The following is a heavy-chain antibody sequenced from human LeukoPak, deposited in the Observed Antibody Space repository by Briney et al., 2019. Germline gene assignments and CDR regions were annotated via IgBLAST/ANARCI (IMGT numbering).Heavy chain of an antibody. J-gene: IGHJ4*02. CDR2: IRYDGSNK. D-gene: IGHD3-3*01. CDR1: GFTFSSYG. Sequence: GGSLRLSCAASGFTFSSYGMHWVRQAPGKGLEWVAFIRYDGSNKYYADSVKGRFTISRDNSKNTLYLQMNSLRAEDTAVYYCAKVRYYDFWSADMMGGFDYWGQGTLVTVSS. CDR3: AKVRYYDFWSADMMGGFDY. V-gene: IGHV3-30*02.